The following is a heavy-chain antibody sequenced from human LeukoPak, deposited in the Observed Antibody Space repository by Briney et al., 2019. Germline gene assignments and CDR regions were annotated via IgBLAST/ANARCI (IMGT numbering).Heavy chain of an antibody. CDR1: GYTFSSYG. Sequence: GASVKVSCKASGYTFSSYGITWVRQAPGQGLEWMGWISPNNGDTNYAQKLQGRVTMTTDTSTSTAYMELRSLRSDDTAMYYCARVIVGATIEGRHSWFDPWGQGTLVTVSS. D-gene: IGHD1-26*01. V-gene: IGHV1-18*01. J-gene: IGHJ5*02. CDR2: ISPNNGDT. CDR3: ARVIVGATIEGRHSWFDP.